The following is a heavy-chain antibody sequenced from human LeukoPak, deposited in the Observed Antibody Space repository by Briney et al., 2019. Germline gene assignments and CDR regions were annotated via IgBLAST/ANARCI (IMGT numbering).Heavy chain of an antibody. V-gene: IGHV1-2*02. CDR1: GYTFNGYY. D-gene: IGHD3-22*01. J-gene: IGHJ3*02. CDR2: INPNNGGT. Sequence: ASVKVSCKSSGYTFNGYYMHWVRQAPGQGLEWMGWINPNNGGTKYAQNFQGRVTMTRDTSISTAYMELDRLRFDDTAVYYCARTGYDSSGYYLEGAFDIWGQGTMVTVSS. CDR3: ARTGYDSSGYYLEGAFDI.